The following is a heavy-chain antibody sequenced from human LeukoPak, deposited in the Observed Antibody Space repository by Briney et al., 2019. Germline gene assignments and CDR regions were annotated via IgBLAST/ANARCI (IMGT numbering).Heavy chain of an antibody. Sequence: GGSLRLSCAASGFTFSSYAMSWVRQAPGKGLDWVSAISGSGGSTYYADSVKGRFTISRDNSKSTLYLQMNSLRAEDTAVYYCAKDHSGSYKRDWFDPWGQGTLVTVSS. CDR1: GFTFSSYA. CDR3: AKDHSGSYKRDWFDP. J-gene: IGHJ5*02. D-gene: IGHD1-26*01. V-gene: IGHV3-23*01. CDR2: ISGSGGST.